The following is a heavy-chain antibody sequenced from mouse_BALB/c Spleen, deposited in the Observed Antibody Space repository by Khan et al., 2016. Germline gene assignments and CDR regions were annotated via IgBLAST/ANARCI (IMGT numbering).Heavy chain of an antibody. CDR3: AKGGRTDYEGMDY. CDR2: IYPGSGNS. V-gene: IGHV1-77*01. J-gene: IGHJ4*01. CDR1: GYTFTDYY. Sequence: QVQLQQSGAELARPGASVKLSCKASGYTFTDYYINWVKQRTGQGLEWIGEIYPGSGNSYYNEKFKGRAILTADKSSSTAYMQLSILTSEDSAVYFCAKGGRTDYEGMDYWGQGTSVTVSS. D-gene: IGHD1-1*01.